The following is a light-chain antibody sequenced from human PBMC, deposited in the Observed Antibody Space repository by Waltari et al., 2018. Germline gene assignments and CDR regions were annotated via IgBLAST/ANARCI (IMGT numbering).Light chain of an antibody. J-gene: IGKJ4*01. CDR2: YGS. Sequence: DIVMTQTPRSLPVTLGEPASISCRSSQSLLSSNGYNYWNWNLQKPGQSPQLLIYYGSNLASGVPDRFSGSWSGTDFTLKISRVEAEDVGVYYCMQALQPPLTFGGATKVEIK. CDR1: QSLLSSNGYNY. CDR3: MQALQPPLT. V-gene: IGKV2-28*01.